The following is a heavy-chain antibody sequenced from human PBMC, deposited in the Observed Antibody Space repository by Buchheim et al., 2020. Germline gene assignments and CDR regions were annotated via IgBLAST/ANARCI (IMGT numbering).Heavy chain of an antibody. Sequence: QVQLVESGGGVVQPGRSLRLSCAASGFTFRSYAMHWVRQAPGKGLEWVAFISYDGINTYYADSVRGRFTISRDNSKNTLYLQINSLRAEDTAVYYCARGEYGDSYIPYYIDYWGQGTL. J-gene: IGHJ4*02. CDR3: ARGEYGDSYIPYYIDY. CDR1: GFTFRSYA. V-gene: IGHV3-30*04. D-gene: IGHD4-17*01. CDR2: ISYDGINT.